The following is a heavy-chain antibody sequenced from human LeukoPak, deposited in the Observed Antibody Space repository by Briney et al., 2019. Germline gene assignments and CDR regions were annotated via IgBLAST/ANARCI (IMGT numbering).Heavy chain of an antibody. J-gene: IGHJ6*03. CDR3: ARASGYSYVVYYMDV. D-gene: IGHD5-18*01. V-gene: IGHV4-34*01. CDR1: GGSFSGYY. Sequence: PSETLSLTCAVYGGSFSGYYWSWLRQPPGKGLEWIGEINHSGSTNYNPSLESRVTISVDTSKNQFSLKLSSVTAADTAVYYCARASGYSYVVYYMDVWGKGTTVTVSS. CDR2: INHSGST.